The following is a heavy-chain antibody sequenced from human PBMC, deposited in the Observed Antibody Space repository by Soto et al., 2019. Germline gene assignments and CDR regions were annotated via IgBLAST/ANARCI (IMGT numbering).Heavy chain of an antibody. V-gene: IGHV4-59*01. J-gene: IGHJ3*02. CDR1: GGSISSYY. D-gene: IGHD5-12*01. CDR3: ARAGSGYGDAFDI. Sequence: XATLSLTCTVSGGSISSYYWSWIRQPPGKGLEWIGYIYYSGSTNYNPSLKSRVTISVDTSKNQFSLKLSSVTAADTAVYYCARAGSGYGDAFDIWGQGTMVT. CDR2: IYYSGST.